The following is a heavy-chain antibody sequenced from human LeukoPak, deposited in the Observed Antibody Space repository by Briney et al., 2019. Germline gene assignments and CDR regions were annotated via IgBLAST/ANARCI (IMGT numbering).Heavy chain of an antibody. J-gene: IGHJ4*02. CDR3: ARVPVEMATIPYYFDY. D-gene: IGHD5-24*01. CDR2: IYPGDSDT. V-gene: IGHV5-51*01. Sequence: GESLKISCKGSGYSFTSYWIGWVRQMPGKGLEWMGIIYPGDSDTRYSPPFQGQVTISADKSISTAYLQWSSLKASDTAMYYCARVPVEMATIPYYFDYWAREPWSPSPQ. CDR1: GYSFTSYW.